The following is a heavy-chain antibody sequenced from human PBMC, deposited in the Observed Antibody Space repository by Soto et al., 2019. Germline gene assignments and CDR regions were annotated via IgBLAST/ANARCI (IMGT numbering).Heavy chain of an antibody. CDR2: VWSDGSIK. D-gene: IGHD6-13*01. CDR3: ARDLYSSSLDY. CDR1: GFTFTTYG. J-gene: IGHJ4*02. V-gene: IGHV3-33*01. Sequence: QVQLVETGGGVVQPGRSLRLSFAASGFTFTTYGIHWVRQAPGKGLEWVAVVWSDGSIKKYTDSVRGRFTISRDNSKNTVHLQMDSLRGDDTAVYYCARDLYSSSLDYWGQGTLVTVSS.